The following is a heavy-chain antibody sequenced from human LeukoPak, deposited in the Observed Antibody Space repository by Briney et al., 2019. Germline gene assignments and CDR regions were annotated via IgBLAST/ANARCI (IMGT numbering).Heavy chain of an antibody. CDR3: ARIHYYDSSGYYPLFDY. CDR2: IDWDDDI. CDR1: GFSLSTSGMC. V-gene: IGHV2-70*11. J-gene: IGHJ4*02. D-gene: IGHD3-22*01. Sequence: SGPALVKPTRTLTLTCTFSGFSLSTSGMCVSWIRQPPGKALEWLARIDWDDDIYYSTSLKTRLTISKDTSKNQVVLTMTNMDPVDTATYYCARIHYYDSSGYYPLFDYWGQGTLVTVSS.